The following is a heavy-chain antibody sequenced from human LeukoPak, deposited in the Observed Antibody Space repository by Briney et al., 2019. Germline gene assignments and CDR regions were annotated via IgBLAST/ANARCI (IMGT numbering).Heavy chain of an antibody. D-gene: IGHD2-15*01. CDR1: GYTFTNYG. CDR2: ISTYDHDT. CDR3: VRDYFCSGGTCDVCFDP. Sequence: ASVKVSCKASGYTFTNYGISWVRQAPGQGLEWMAWISTYDHDTNYAQKFRGRVTMTTDTSTSTAYMELRSLGPDDTAVYYCVRDYFCSGGTCDVCFDPWGQGTLVTVSS. J-gene: IGHJ5*02. V-gene: IGHV1-18*01.